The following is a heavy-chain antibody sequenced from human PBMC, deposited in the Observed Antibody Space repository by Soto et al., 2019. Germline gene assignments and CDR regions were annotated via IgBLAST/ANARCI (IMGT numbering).Heavy chain of an antibody. D-gene: IGHD2-21*02. CDR2: IIPIFGTA. Sequence: QVQLVQSGAEVKKPGSSVKVSCKASGGTFSSYAISWVRQAPRQGLEWMGGIIPIFGTANYAQKFQGRVTITADESTSTAYMELSSLRSEDTAVYYCAGTLAYCGGDCYFTNFDYWGQGTLVTVSS. CDR1: GGTFSSYA. V-gene: IGHV1-69*01. CDR3: AGTLAYCGGDCYFTNFDY. J-gene: IGHJ4*02.